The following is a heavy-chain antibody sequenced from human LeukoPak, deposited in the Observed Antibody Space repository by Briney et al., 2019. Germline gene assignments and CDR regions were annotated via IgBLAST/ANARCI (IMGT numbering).Heavy chain of an antibody. J-gene: IGHJ4*01. CDR3: ASHTAGHGSGY. CDR1: GASISSYY. V-gene: IGHV4-59*08. Sequence: PSETLSLTCTVSGASISSYYWSWIRQPQGKGMEWIGHIYNSGSTKYNPSLKSRAAISVGTSNNQFSLNLNSVTVADTAVYYCASHTAGHGSGYWGHGILVNVSS. CDR2: IYNSGST. D-gene: IGHD5-24*01.